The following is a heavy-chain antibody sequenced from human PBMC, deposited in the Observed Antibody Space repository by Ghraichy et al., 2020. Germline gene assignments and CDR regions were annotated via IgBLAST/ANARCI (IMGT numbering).Heavy chain of an antibody. CDR2: IYHSGTT. D-gene: IGHD6-13*01. Sequence: SQTLSLTCTVSGYSISSGYYWGWIRQPPGKGLEWIGSIYHSGTTYYNPSLKSRVTISVDTSKNQFSLRLNSVTAADTAGFYCARVSAADINYFYYYYYMDVWGKGTTVTVSS. CDR1: GYSISSGYY. CDR3: ARVSAADINYFYYYYYMDV. V-gene: IGHV4-38-2*02. J-gene: IGHJ6*03.